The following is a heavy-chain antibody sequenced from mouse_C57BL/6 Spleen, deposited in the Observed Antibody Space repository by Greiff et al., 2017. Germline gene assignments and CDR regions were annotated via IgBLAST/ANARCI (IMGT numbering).Heavy chain of an antibody. V-gene: IGHV1-15*01. CDR3: THYRSFDY. CDR1: GYTFTDYE. Sequence: LVESGAELVRPGASVTLSCKASGYTFTDYEMHWVKQTPVHGLEWIGAIDPETGGTAYNQKFKGKAILTADKSSSTAYMELRSLTSEDSAVYYCTHYRSFDYWGQGTTLTVSS. CDR2: IDPETGGT. D-gene: IGHD1-1*01. J-gene: IGHJ2*01.